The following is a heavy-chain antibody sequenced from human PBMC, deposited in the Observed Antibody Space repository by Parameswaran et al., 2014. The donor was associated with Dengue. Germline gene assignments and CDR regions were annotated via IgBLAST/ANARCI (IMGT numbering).Heavy chain of an antibody. CDR3: ARTYYYDSSGYYWGYYGMDV. Sequence: WVRQAPGQGLEWMGIINPSGGSTSYAQKFQGRVTMTRDTSTSTVYMELSSLRSEDTAVYYCARTYYYDSSGYYWGYYGMDVWGQGTTVTVSS. V-gene: IGHV1-46*01. J-gene: IGHJ6*02. CDR2: INPSGGST. D-gene: IGHD3-22*01.